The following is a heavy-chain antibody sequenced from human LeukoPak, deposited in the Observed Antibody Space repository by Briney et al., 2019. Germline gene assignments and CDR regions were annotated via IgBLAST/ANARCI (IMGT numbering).Heavy chain of an antibody. Sequence: GGSLRLSCSASGFTFSNYATQWARQAPGKGLECVSGISTNGGSTYYADSVKGRFTISRDNSKNTLYLQMSSLRAEDTAVYYCVKGRRDTADDYWGQGTLVTVSS. J-gene: IGHJ4*02. V-gene: IGHV3-64D*09. CDR3: VKGRRDTADDY. CDR2: ISTNGGST. CDR1: GFTFSNYA. D-gene: IGHD5-18*01.